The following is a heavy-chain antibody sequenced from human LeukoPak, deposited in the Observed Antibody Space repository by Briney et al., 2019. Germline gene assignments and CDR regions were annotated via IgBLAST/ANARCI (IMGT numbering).Heavy chain of an antibody. D-gene: IGHD3-10*01. CDR1: GGSFSGYY. CDR3: ARHATRVSDFDY. J-gene: IGHJ4*02. V-gene: IGHV4-34*01. CDR2: INHSGST. Sequence: SETLSLTCAVSGGSFSGYYWSWIRQPPGKGLEWIGEINHSGSTNYNPSLKSRVTISVDTSKNQFSLKLSSVTAADTAVYYCARHATRVSDFDYWGQGTLVTVSS.